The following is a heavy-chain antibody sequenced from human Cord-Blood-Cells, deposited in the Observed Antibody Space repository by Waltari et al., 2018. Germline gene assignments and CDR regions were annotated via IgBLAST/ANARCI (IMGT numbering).Heavy chain of an antibody. CDR3: ARVPMTTVTLDY. D-gene: IGHD4-17*01. CDR2: ISYDGSNK. V-gene: IGHV3-30-3*01. CDR1: GFTFSSHA. Sequence: QVQLVESGVGVVQPGRSLRLPCAAPGFTFSSHAMPWVRQAPGKGLEWVAVISYDGSNKYYADSVKGRFTISRDNSKNTLYLQMNSLRAEDTAVYYCARVPMTTVTLDYWGQGTLVTVSS. J-gene: IGHJ4*02.